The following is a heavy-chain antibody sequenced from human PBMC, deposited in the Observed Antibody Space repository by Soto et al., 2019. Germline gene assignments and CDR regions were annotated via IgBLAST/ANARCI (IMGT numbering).Heavy chain of an antibody. V-gene: IGHV2-5*02. J-gene: IGHJ4*02. CDR1: GFSLSTRGVG. CDR3: AHRMGKYGFWNGGYFDY. D-gene: IGHD3-3*01. CDR2: IYWDDDK. Sequence: SGPTLVKPTQTLTLTCTFSGFSLSTRGVGVGWIRQPPGKALEWLAVIYWDDDKRYSPSLKSRLAITKDTSKNQVVLTMTNMDPVDTATYYCAHRMGKYGFWNGGYFDYWGQGTLVTVSS.